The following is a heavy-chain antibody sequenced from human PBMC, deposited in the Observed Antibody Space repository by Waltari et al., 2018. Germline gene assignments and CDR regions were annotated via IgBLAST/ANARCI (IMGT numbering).Heavy chain of an antibody. CDR2: TYFRSKWSD. V-gene: IGHV6-1*01. D-gene: IGHD2-15*01. J-gene: IGHJ4*02. CDR3: ARGVVANTYYFDY. CDR1: GDRVSSYSAP. Sequence: QVLLQQSGPGLARPSQTLSLTRPISGDRVSSYSAPWNWVRQSPSRGLEWLGRTYFRSKWSDDYAVSVRGRITINPDTSKNQFSLHLNSVTPEDTAVYYCARGVVANTYYFDYWGQGILVTVSS.